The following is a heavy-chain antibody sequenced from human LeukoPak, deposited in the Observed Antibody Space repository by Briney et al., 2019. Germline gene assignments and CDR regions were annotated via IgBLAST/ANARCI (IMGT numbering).Heavy chain of an antibody. CDR3: ARDPTRIVVAKGGY. CDR1: GFAVSSNY. V-gene: IGHV3-53*01. CDR2: IYSGGST. D-gene: IGHD1-26*01. Sequence: GGSLRLSCAASGFAVSSNYMNWVRQTPGKGLEWVSVIYSGGSTYYADSVKGRFTISRDDSKNTLYLQMNSLRAEDTAVYYCARDPTRIVVAKGGYWGQGTLVTVSS. J-gene: IGHJ4*02.